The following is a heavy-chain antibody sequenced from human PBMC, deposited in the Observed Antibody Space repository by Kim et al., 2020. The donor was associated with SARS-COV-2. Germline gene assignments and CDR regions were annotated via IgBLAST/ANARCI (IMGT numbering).Heavy chain of an antibody. CDR2: SGT. CDR3: ARDNYYSLDK. Sequence: SGTIYADSVKGHFTITRDNARNTLYLQMNSLRAEDTAVYYCARDNYYSLDKWGQGTLVTVSS. J-gene: IGHJ4*02. D-gene: IGHD3-22*01. V-gene: IGHV3-74*01.